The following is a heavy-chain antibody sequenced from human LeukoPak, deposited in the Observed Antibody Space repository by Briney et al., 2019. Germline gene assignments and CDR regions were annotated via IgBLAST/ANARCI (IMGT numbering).Heavy chain of an antibody. Sequence: GGSLRLSCAASGFTFSSYGMHWVRQAPGKGLEWVAFIRYDGSNKYYADSVKGRFTISGDNSKNTLYLQMNSLRAEDTAVHYCVLGLFDYWGQGTLVTVSS. J-gene: IGHJ4*02. CDR2: IRYDGSNK. CDR1: GFTFSSYG. V-gene: IGHV3-30*02. CDR3: VLGLFDY. D-gene: IGHD2-15*01.